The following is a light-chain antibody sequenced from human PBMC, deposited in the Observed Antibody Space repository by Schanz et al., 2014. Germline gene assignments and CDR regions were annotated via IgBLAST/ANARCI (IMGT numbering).Light chain of an antibody. Sequence: EIVLTQSPATLSLSPGERATLSCRVSQSVGTYLAWYQQKPGQAPGLLIYDASSRAAGIPARFRGSGSGTEFTLTISSLQPEDLAVYYCQHYHSWPYTFGQGSKLDIK. V-gene: IGKV3-11*01. CDR2: DAS. CDR1: QSVGTY. J-gene: IGKJ2*01. CDR3: QHYHSWPYT.